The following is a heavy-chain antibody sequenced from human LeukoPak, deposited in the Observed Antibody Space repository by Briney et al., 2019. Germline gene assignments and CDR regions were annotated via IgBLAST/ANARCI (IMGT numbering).Heavy chain of an antibody. Sequence: GGSLRLSCAASGYTFGPYSVNWVRQAPGKGLEWISYISGDSSTTHYADSVKGRFTISRDNAKNSLYLQMNSLRDEDTAVYYCARDPYSSGWFGFWGQGTLVTVSS. V-gene: IGHV3-48*02. J-gene: IGHJ4*02. CDR2: ISGDSSTT. D-gene: IGHD6-19*01. CDR1: GYTFGPYS. CDR3: ARDPYSSGWFGF.